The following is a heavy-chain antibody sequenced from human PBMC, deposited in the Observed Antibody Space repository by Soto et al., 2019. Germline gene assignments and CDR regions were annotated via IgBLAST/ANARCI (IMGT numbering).Heavy chain of an antibody. J-gene: IGHJ4*02. D-gene: IGHD3-9*01. Sequence: SGPTLVNPTQTLTLTCTFSGFSLNTRGVGVGWIRQPPGKALEWLALISWDGEKRYSPSLKSRLTITKDTSENQVVLTMTNMDPVDTATYYCALRRDDLLTGQYYFDYWSQGTLVTVSS. CDR2: ISWDGEK. V-gene: IGHV2-5*02. CDR1: GFSLNTRGVG. CDR3: ALRRDDLLTGQYYFDY.